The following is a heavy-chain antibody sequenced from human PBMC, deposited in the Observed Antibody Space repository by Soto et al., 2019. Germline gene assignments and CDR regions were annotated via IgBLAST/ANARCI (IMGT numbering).Heavy chain of an antibody. V-gene: IGHV1-69*13. D-gene: IGHD2-2*01. Sequence: ASVKVSCKASGGTFSSYAISWVRQAPGQGLEWMGGIIPIFGTANYAQKFQGRVTITADESTSTAYMELSSLRSEDTAVYYCARDRSIVVVPAREGQGYYYGMDVWGQGTTVTVSS. CDR3: ARDRSIVVVPAREGQGYYYGMDV. J-gene: IGHJ6*02. CDR1: GGTFSSYA. CDR2: IIPIFGTA.